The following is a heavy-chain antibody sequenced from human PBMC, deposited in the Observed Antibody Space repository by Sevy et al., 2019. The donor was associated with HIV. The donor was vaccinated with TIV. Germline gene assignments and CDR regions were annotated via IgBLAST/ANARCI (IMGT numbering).Heavy chain of an antibody. CDR1: GGSANSHNYY. CDR3: ATDGPVLRYFLY. CDR2: IYYRGST. J-gene: IGHJ4*02. Sequence: PSETLSLTCTVAGGSANSHNYYWSWIRHPPGKGLEWIGYIYYRGSTNYNPSLRSRVAISVDTSKNQFSLNVTSVTAADTAVYYCATDGPVLRYFLYWGQGTLVTVSS. D-gene: IGHD3-9*01. V-gene: IGHV4-61*01.